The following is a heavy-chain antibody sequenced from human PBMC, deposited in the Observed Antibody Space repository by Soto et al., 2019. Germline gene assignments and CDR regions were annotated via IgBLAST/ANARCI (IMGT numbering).Heavy chain of an antibody. CDR1: GFTLRNSA. Sequence: GGCLRLSSAASGFTLRNSAMTWVRQTPGKGLEWVSGISGSGGSTYYADSVKGRFTISRDNSKNTLYLEMNSLRAEDTAVYYCTKAPKAAATNNWFDTWGQGTLVTVSS. CDR3: TKAPKAAATNNWFDT. CDR2: ISGSGGST. J-gene: IGHJ5*02. V-gene: IGHV3-23*01. D-gene: IGHD6-13*01.